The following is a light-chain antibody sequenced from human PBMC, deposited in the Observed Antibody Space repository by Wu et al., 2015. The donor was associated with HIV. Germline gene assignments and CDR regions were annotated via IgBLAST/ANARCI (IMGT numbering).Light chain of an antibody. CDR2: GAS. J-gene: IGKJ1*01. V-gene: IGKV3-15*01. CDR3: QHYGSSPTWT. Sequence: EIVMTQSPATLSVSPGERATLSCRASQSVSSNLAWYQQKPGQAPRLLIYGASTRATGIPARFSGSGSGTEFTLTISSLQSEDFAVYYCQHYGSSPTWTFGQGTEVEIK. CDR1: QSVSSN.